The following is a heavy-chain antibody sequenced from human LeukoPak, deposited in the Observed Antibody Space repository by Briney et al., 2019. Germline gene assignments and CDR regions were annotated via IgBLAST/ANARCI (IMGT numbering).Heavy chain of an antibody. CDR3: ARELAYYDFWSGYYPSAWFDP. V-gene: IGHV4-34*01. CDR2: INHSGST. J-gene: IGHJ5*02. D-gene: IGHD3-3*01. CDR1: GGSFSGYY. Sequence: SETLSLTCAVYGGSFSGYYWSWIRQPPGKGLEWIGEINHSGSTNYNPSLKSRVTISVDTSKNQFSLKLSSVTAADTAVYYCARELAYYDFWSGYYPSAWFDPWGQGTLVTVSS.